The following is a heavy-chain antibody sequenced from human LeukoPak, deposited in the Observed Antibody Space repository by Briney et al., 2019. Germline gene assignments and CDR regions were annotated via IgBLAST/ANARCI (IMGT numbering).Heavy chain of an antibody. Sequence: ASVKVSCKVSGYTLTELSMHWVRQAPGKGLEWMGGFDPEDGETIYAQKSQGRVTMTEDTSTDTAYMELSSLRSEDTAVYYCATLALGAYFDWPWGQGTLVTVSS. J-gene: IGHJ5*02. D-gene: IGHD3-9*01. V-gene: IGHV1-24*01. CDR3: ATLALGAYFDWP. CDR2: FDPEDGET. CDR1: GYTLTELS.